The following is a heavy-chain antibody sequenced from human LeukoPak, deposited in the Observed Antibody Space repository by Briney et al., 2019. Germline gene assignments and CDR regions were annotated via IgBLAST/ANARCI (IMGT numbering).Heavy chain of an antibody. V-gene: IGHV3-7*01. D-gene: IGHD3-22*01. CDR3: ARRYYDNFDY. CDR2: IKEDGSEK. CDR1: GFAFSSYW. Sequence: GGSLRLSCAAPGFAFSSYWMIWVRQAPGKGLEWVANIKEDGSEKYYVDSVKGRFTISRDNAKNSLYLQMNSLRAEDTAVYYCARRYYDNFDYWGQGTLVTVSS. J-gene: IGHJ4*02.